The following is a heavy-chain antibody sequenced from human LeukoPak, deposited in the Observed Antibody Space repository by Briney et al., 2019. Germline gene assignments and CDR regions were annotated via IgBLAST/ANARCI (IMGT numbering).Heavy chain of an antibody. V-gene: IGHV3-23*01. CDR2: ISDSGGST. CDR1: GFTFSVYA. D-gene: IGHD3-22*01. J-gene: IGHJ4*02. CDR3: AKVVRYYATTAYYSHYFDY. Sequence: GGSLRPSCAASGFTFSVYAMSWVRQAPVKGLEWVSAISDSGGSTYYADSVKGRFTISRDNSKNTLYLQMNSLRVEDTALYYCAKVVRYYATTAYYSHYFDYWGQGTLVTVSS.